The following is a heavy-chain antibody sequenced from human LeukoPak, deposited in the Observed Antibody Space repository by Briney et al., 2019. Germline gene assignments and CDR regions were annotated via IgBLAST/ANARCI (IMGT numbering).Heavy chain of an antibody. D-gene: IGHD2-2*01. J-gene: IGHJ6*02. V-gene: IGHV3-23*01. Sequence: GGSLRLSCAVSGFTFSSYAMSWVRQAPGKGLEWVSAISGSGGSTYYADSVKGRFTISRDNSKNTLYLQMNSLRAEDTAVYYCAKVEGYCSSTSCYASAYDYYYGMDVWGQGTTVTVSS. CDR3: AKVEGYCSSTSCYASAYDYYYGMDV. CDR2: ISGSGGST. CDR1: GFTFSSYA.